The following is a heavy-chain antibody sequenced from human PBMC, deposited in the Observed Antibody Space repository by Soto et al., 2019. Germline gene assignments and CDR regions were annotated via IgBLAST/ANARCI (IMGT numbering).Heavy chain of an antibody. J-gene: IGHJ4*02. CDR1: GGTFSSYA. CDR3: ARDRASSGWYLGSYFDY. CDR2: IIPIFGTA. V-gene: IGHV1-69*13. Sequence: ASVKVSCKASGGTFSSYAISWVRQAPGQGLEWMGGIIPIFGTANYAQKFQGRVTITADESTSTAYMELSSLRSEDTAVYYCARDRASSGWYLGSYFDYWGQGTLVTVSS. D-gene: IGHD6-19*01.